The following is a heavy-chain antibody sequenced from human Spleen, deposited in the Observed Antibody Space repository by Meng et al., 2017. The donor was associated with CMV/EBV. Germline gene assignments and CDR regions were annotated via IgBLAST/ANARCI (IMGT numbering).Heavy chain of an antibody. D-gene: IGHD2-15*01. CDR2: IYWDDDK. Sequence: GFSLSTSGMGVGWIRQPPGEALEWLALIYWDDDKRYSPSLKSRLTITKDTSKNQVVLTMTNMDPVDTAIYYCAHRDYCSGGTCTFDYWGQGTLVTVSS. V-gene: IGHV2-5*02. CDR3: AHRDYCSGGTCTFDY. J-gene: IGHJ4*02. CDR1: GFSLSTSGMG.